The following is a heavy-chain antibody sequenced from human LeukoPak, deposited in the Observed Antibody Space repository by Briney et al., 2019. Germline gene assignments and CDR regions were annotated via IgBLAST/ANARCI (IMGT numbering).Heavy chain of an antibody. J-gene: IGHJ5*02. Sequence: SVKVSCKASGGTFSSYAISWVRQAPGRGLEWMGGIIPIFGTANYAQKFHGRVTITADESTSTAYMELSSLRSEDTVVYYCARDRNPSDIVVVPAAIDAGWFDPWGQGTLVTVSS. CDR3: ARDRNPSDIVVVPAAIDAGWFDP. CDR2: IIPIFGTA. V-gene: IGHV1-69*13. CDR1: GGTFSSYA. D-gene: IGHD2-2*02.